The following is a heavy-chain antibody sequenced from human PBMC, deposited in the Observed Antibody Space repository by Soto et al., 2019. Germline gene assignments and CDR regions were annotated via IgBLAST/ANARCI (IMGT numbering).Heavy chain of an antibody. CDR3: ARGKEGDKPDRGRDV. CDR1: GFTFSDHY. CDR2: SRDKANSYRT. V-gene: IGHV3-72*01. J-gene: IGHJ6*02. Sequence: GGSLRLSCAASGFTFSDHYMDWVRQAPGRGLEWVGRSRDKANSYRTEYAASVKGRFIISRDDLKNSLDLQMNSLKSEDTAVYYCARGKEGDKPDRGRDVWGQGTTVTVSS. D-gene: IGHD2-21*01.